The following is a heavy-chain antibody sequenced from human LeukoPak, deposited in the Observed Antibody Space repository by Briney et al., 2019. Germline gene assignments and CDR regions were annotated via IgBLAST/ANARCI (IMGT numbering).Heavy chain of an antibody. CDR1: GGSFTDYF. Sequence: SETLSLTCTVSGGSFTDYFWGWIRQPPGKGLEWIGSIYYSGRTFYNPSLKNRVGILDTSKGQFSLNLDSVTAADTAVYFCTRDRAHGTQDYWGQGTLVTVS. J-gene: IGHJ4*02. CDR3: TRDRAHGTQDY. D-gene: IGHD1-26*01. CDR2: IYYSGRT. V-gene: IGHV4-39*07.